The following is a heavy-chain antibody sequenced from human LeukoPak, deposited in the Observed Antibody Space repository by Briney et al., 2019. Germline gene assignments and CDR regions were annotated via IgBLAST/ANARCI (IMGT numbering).Heavy chain of an antibody. D-gene: IGHD3-22*01. CDR1: GGSFSGYY. V-gene: IGHV4-34*01. Sequence: SETLSLTCAVYGGSFSGYYWSWIRQPPGKGLEWIEEINHSGSTNYNPSLKSRVTISVDTSKNQFSLKLSSVTAADTAVYYCARGGYDSSGYYLYFDYWGQGTLVTVSS. CDR2: INHSGST. J-gene: IGHJ4*02. CDR3: ARGGYDSSGYYLYFDY.